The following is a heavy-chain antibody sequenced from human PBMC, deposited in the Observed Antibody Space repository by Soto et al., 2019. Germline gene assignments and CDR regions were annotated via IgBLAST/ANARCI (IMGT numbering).Heavy chain of an antibody. Sequence: QAQLVQSGGGVVQPGRSLRLSCAGSGFTVSSYGIHWVRQAPGKGLEWVALIYYDGANEKYTESVKYPFNISRDDSHNVAYLQMSSLRTEDTAMYYCAKDRYSGTYPTDFDYWGQGSLVTVSS. CDR2: IYYDGANE. CDR1: GFTVSSYG. D-gene: IGHD1-26*01. J-gene: IGHJ4*02. CDR3: AKDRYSGTYPTDFDY. V-gene: IGHV3-30*18.